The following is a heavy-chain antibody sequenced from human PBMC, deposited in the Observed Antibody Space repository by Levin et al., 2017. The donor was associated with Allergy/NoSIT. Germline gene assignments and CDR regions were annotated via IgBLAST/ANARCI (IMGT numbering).Heavy chain of an antibody. Sequence: GGSLRLSCAASGFTFSSYSMNWVRQAPGKGLEWVSYISSSSSTIYYADSVKGRFTISRDNAKNSLYLQMNSLRAEDTAVYYCARDNPIDAFDIWGQGTMVTVSS. CDR3: ARDNPIDAFDI. CDR2: ISSSSSTI. V-gene: IGHV3-48*01. J-gene: IGHJ3*02. CDR1: GFTFSSYS.